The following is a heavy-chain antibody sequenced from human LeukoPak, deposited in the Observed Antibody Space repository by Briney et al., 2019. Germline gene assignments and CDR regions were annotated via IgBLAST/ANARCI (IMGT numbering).Heavy chain of an antibody. CDR1: GFTFDDYA. Sequence: GGSLRLSCRASGFTFDDYAMYWVRQSPGKGPEGVSGISWNSRGVGYGDFVKGRFIISRDNAKNTLNLQMNNLTTEDTALYHCVKASTSTVPTGMDVWGRGTTVSVPS. J-gene: IGHJ6*02. D-gene: IGHD1-1*01. CDR2: ISWNSRGV. CDR3: VKASTSTVPTGMDV. V-gene: IGHV3-9*01.